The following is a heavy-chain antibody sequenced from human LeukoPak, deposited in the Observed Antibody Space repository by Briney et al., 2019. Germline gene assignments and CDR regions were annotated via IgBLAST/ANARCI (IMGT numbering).Heavy chain of an antibody. V-gene: IGHV3-74*03. Sequence: GGSLRLSCAASGFTFSSYWMHWVRQAPGKGLVWVSRINSDGSNTKYADSVKGRFTISRDNAKNTLYLQMNSLRAEDTALYYCEAAEDAFDIWGQGTMVTVSS. CDR1: GFTFSSYW. CDR3: EAAEDAFDI. D-gene: IGHD2-15*01. CDR2: INSDGSNT. J-gene: IGHJ3*02.